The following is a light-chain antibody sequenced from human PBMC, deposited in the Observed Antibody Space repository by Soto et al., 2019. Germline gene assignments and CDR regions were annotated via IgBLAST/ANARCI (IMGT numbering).Light chain of an antibody. J-gene: IGKJ3*01. V-gene: IGKV1-39*01. CDR3: QQSYSTLT. CDR1: QSISRY. CDR2: AAS. Sequence: DIQMTQSPSSLSASVGDRVTITCRASQSISRYLNWYQQKPGKAPKFLIYAASSLQSGVPSRFSGSGSGTDFTLTISSLQPEDFATYYCQQSYSTLTFGPGTKVDIK.